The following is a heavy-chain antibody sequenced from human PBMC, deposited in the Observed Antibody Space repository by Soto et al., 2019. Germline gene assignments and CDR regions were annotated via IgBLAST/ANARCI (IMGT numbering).Heavy chain of an antibody. CDR1: GFIFNTYD. CDR2: MRGSKVSSSPDI. D-gene: IGHD5-12*01. CDR3: ARSTITRYYYYYYMDV. J-gene: IGHJ6*03. Sequence: EVQLVESGGGLVQPGGSLRLSCAASGFIFNTYDMTWVRQAPWQGMEWVSSMRGSKVSSSPDIYYADSVKGRFTISRDNAKKSLYLQMNSLGAEDTAVYYCARSTITRYYYYYYMDVWGKGTTVTVSS. V-gene: IGHV3-21*01.